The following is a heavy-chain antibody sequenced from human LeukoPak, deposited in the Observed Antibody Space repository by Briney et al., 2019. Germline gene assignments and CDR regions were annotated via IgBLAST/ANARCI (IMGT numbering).Heavy chain of an antibody. J-gene: IGHJ4*02. CDR1: GGSFSGYY. CDR2: INHSGST. Sequence: SETLSLTCAVYGGSFSGYYWSWIRQPPGKGLEWIGEINHSGSTNYNPSLKSRVTISVDTSKNQFSLKLSSVTAADTAVYYCARVVSDFDYWGQGTLVTVSS. CDR3: ARVVSDFDY. V-gene: IGHV4-34*01. D-gene: IGHD5/OR15-5a*01.